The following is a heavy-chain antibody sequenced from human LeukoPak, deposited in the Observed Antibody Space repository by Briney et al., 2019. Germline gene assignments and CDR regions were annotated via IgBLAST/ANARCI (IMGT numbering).Heavy chain of an antibody. CDR1: GFTFSSYW. CDR2: INSDGSST. J-gene: IGHJ4*02. CDR3: AKRAIDSNTCYYFDH. D-gene: IGHD3-22*01. Sequence: GGSLRLSCAASGFTFSSYWMHWVRQAPGKGLVWVSRINSDGSSTNYADSVKGRFTISRDNSKNTLYLQMNSLRAEDTAVYYCAKRAIDSNTCYYFDHWGRGTLVTVSS. V-gene: IGHV3-74*01.